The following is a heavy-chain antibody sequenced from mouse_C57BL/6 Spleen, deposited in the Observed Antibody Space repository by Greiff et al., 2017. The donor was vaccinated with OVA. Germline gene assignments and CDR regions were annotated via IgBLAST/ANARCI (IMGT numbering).Heavy chain of an antibody. J-gene: IGHJ4*01. D-gene: IGHD2-3*01. Sequence: QAQLQQPGAELVKPGASVKLSCKASGYTFTSYWMHWVKQRPGQGLEWIGMIHPNSGSTNYNEKFKSKATLTVDKSSSTAYMQLSSLTSEDSAVYYCARKGIYDGYYAMDYWGQGTSVTVSS. CDR2: IHPNSGST. CDR1: GYTFTSYW. CDR3: ARKGIYDGYYAMDY. V-gene: IGHV1-64*01.